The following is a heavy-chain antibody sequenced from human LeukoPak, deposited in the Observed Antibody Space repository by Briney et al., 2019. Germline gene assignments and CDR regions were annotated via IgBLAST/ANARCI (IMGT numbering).Heavy chain of an antibody. J-gene: IGHJ4*02. CDR3: TRATDYSDSSGYYYFFDS. D-gene: IGHD3-22*01. CDR1: GFTFGDYA. CDR2: IRSKPYGGTT. Sequence: GGSLRLSCIGSGFTFGDYAISWVRQAPGKGLEWVGFIRSKPYGGTTEYAASVKGRFTISRDESKSIAYLHMNGLKSEDTAVYFCTRATDYSDSSGYYYFFDSWGQGTLVTVSS. V-gene: IGHV3-49*04.